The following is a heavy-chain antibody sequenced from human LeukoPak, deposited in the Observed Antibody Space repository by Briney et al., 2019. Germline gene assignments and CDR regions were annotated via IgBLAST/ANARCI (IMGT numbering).Heavy chain of an antibody. J-gene: IGHJ5*02. CDR2: IYYTGST. Sequence: ASETLSLTCTVSGGSISTYYWSWIRQPPGKGLEWIGYIYYTGSTSYNPSLKSRVTMSLDASKNQFSLELNSVTPADTAVYYCARGGNYWPQWWFDPWGRGTLVSVSS. V-gene: IGHV4-59*01. D-gene: IGHD1-26*01. CDR1: GGSISTYY. CDR3: ARGGNYWPQWWFDP.